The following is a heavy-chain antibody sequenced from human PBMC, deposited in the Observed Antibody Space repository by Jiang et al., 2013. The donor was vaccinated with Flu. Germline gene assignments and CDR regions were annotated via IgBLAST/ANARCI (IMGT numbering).Heavy chain of an antibody. J-gene: IGHJ4*02. CDR1: GGSISSSSYY. Sequence: TCTVSGGSISSSSYYWGWIRQPPGKGLEWIGSIYYSGSTYYNPSLKSRVTISVDTSSSQFSLKLSSVTAADTAVYYCARRLDGNSYGFAYWGQGTLVTVSS. CDR2: IYYSGST. V-gene: IGHV4-39*01. CDR3: ARRLDGNSYGFAY. D-gene: IGHD5-18*01.